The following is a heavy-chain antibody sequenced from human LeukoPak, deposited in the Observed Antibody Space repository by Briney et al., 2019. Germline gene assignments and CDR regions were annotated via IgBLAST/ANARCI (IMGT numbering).Heavy chain of an antibody. Sequence: GGSLRLSCAASGFTFSDYYMSWIRQAPGKGLEWVSYISSSSSYTNYADSVKGRFTISRDNAKNSLYLQMNSLRAEDTAVYYCERDRRVATRGQAGAYGMDVWGKGTTVTVSS. CDR3: ERDRRVATRGQAGAYGMDV. J-gene: IGHJ6*04. D-gene: IGHD3-3*01. CDR2: ISSSSSYT. CDR1: GFTFSDYY. V-gene: IGHV3-11*06.